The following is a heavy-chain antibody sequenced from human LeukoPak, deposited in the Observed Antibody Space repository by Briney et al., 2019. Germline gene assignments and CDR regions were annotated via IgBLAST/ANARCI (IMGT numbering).Heavy chain of an antibody. V-gene: IGHV3-53*01. CDR2: IYSGGST. CDR1: GFTVSSNY. D-gene: IGHD6-13*01. CDR3: ARVSSSSWSYYFDY. Sequence: GGSLRLSCAASGFTVSSNYMSWVRQAPGKGLEWVSVIYSGGSTYYADSVKGRFTISRDNSKNTLYLQMNSLRAEDTAVYYCARVSSSSWSYYFDYWGQGTLVTVSS. J-gene: IGHJ4*02.